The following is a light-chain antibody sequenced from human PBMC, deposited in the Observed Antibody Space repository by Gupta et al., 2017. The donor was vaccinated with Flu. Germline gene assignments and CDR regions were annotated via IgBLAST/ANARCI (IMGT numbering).Light chain of an antibody. Sequence: ERATLSCRASQSVSSNYLAWYQHKPGQAPRLLIYGASSRATGIPDRFSGSGSGTDFTLTISRLEPEDFAVYYCHQYGSSPKTFGQGTKVEVK. V-gene: IGKV3-20*01. CDR3: HQYGSSPKT. CDR2: GAS. J-gene: IGKJ1*01. CDR1: QSVSSNY.